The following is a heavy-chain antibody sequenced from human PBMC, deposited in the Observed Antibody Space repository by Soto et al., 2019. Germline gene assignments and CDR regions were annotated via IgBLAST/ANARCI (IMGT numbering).Heavy chain of an antibody. CDR2: IIPILGIA. D-gene: IGHD6-6*01. CDR1: GGTFSSYT. Sequence: QVQLVQSGAEVKKPGSSVKVSCKASGGTFSSYTISWVRQAPGQGLEWMGRIIPILGIANYAQKFQGRVTITADKSTSTADMELSSLRSEDTAVYYCARAPYSSSPYNWFDPWGQGTQVTVSS. J-gene: IGHJ5*02. V-gene: IGHV1-69*02. CDR3: ARAPYSSSPYNWFDP.